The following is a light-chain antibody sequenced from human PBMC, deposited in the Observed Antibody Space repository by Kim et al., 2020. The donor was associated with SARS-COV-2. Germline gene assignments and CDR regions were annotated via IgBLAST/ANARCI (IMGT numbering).Light chain of an antibody. CDR1: SGHSSYP. Sequence: QLVLTQSSSASASLGASVKITCSLSSGHSSYPIAWHQQQTEKAPRYLMKVNNDGSHSKGDGTPDRFSGSSSGAERYLIISSLQTDDEADYYCQTWGTGIQVFGGGTKVTVL. CDR2: VNNDGSH. V-gene: IGLV4-69*01. CDR3: QTWGTGIQV. J-gene: IGLJ2*01.